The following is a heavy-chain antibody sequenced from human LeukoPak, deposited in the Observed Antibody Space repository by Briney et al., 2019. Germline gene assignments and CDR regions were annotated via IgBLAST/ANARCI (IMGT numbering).Heavy chain of an antibody. CDR1: GGSIREYY. CDR2: IYYSGST. D-gene: IGHD3-3*01. J-gene: IGHJ5*02. CDR3: ARDKRGFWSGYSGRVWFDP. V-gene: IGHV4-59*01. Sequence: SETLSLTCTVSGGSIREYYLSWIRQPPGKGLEWIGNIYYSGSTNYNPSLNTRVTISVDTSKTQFSLKLSSVTAADTAVYYCARDKRGFWSGYSGRVWFDPWGQGTLVTVSS.